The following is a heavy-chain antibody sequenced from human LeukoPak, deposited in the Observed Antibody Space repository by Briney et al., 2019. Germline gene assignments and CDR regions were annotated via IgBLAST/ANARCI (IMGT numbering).Heavy chain of an antibody. CDR3: TRRGTATTERFDY. Sequence: PSETLSLTCTVSGGSISSSSLYWGWIRQPPGKGLEWIGSIYYTGSAYYNPSLKSRVTISVDTSKNQFSLTLSSVTAADTAVYYCTRRGTATTERFDYWGQGTLVTVSS. J-gene: IGHJ4*02. V-gene: IGHV4-39*01. D-gene: IGHD4-11*01. CDR1: GGSISSSSLY. CDR2: IYYTGSA.